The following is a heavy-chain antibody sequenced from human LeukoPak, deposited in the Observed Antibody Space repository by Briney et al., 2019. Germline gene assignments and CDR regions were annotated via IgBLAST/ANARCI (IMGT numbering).Heavy chain of an antibody. Sequence: PGGSLRLSCAVSGFTFTNYAMNWVRQAPGKGLEWVATVSYDGTDTSYADSVKGRFAIFRDNSKNTLYLQMNSLRTEDTAVYYCVRVSGFCTNGVCPSFDPWGQGTLVTVSS. CDR3: VRVSGFCTNGVCPSFDP. J-gene: IGHJ5*02. CDR2: VSYDGTDT. V-gene: IGHV3-30*09. D-gene: IGHD2-8*01. CDR1: GFTFTNYA.